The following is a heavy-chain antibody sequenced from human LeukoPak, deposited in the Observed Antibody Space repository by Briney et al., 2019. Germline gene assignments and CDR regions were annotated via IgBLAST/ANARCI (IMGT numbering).Heavy chain of an antibody. Sequence: GEALEISFKVSGYRFTSYWIGWVRPMPGKGVEWMGIIYPGNSDTRYSPSFQGQVTISADKSINTAYLQWSSLKASDTAMYYCASAYSYIHFDYWGQGTLVTVSS. CDR3: ASAYSYIHFDY. D-gene: IGHD5-18*01. CDR1: GYRFTSYW. CDR2: IYPGNSDT. J-gene: IGHJ4*02. V-gene: IGHV5-51*01.